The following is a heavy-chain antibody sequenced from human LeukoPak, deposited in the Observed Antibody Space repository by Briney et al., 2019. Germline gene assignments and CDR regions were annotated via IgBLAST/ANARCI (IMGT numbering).Heavy chain of an antibody. CDR1: GFTFSSYA. J-gene: IGHJ4*02. V-gene: IGHV3-74*01. D-gene: IGHD3-22*01. Sequence: GGSLRLSRAASGFTFSSYAMSWVRQAPGKGLVWVSRINTDGSTTTYADSVKGRFTVSRDNAKNTLSLQMNSLRAEDTAVYYCARAARFYYDTNGYYYWGQGILVTVSS. CDR3: ARAARFYYDTNGYYY. CDR2: INTDGSTT.